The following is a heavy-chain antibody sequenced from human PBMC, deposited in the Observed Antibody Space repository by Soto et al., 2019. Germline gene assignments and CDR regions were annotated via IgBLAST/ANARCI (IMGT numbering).Heavy chain of an antibody. D-gene: IGHD2-21*01. CDR2: IKQDGSEK. CDR3: AREQLQPGQNIPGDYFDY. Sequence: GGSLRLSCAASGFTFSSYWMSWVRQAPGKGLEWVANIKQDGSEKYYVDSVKGRFTISRDNAKNSLYLQMNSLRAEDTAVYYCAREQLQPGQNIPGDYFDYWGQGTLVTVSS. CDR1: GFTFSSYW. V-gene: IGHV3-7*01. J-gene: IGHJ4*02.